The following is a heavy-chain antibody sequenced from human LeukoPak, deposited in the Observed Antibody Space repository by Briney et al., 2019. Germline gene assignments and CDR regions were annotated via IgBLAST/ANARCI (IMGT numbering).Heavy chain of an antibody. Sequence: GGSLRLSCAASGFPFGNEAMGWVRQAPGKGLEWVSAISGSGGSTYYADSVKGRFTISRDNSKNTLYLQMNSLRAEDTAVYYCAKVMKFAAVAGPNWYFDLRGRGTLVTVSS. CDR1: GFPFGNEA. J-gene: IGHJ2*01. CDR2: ISGSGGST. V-gene: IGHV3-23*01. CDR3: AKVMKFAAVAGPNWYFDL. D-gene: IGHD6-19*01.